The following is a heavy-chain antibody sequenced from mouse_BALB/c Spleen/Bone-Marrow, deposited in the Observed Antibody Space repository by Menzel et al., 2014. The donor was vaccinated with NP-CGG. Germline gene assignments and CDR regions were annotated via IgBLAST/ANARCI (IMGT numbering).Heavy chain of an antibody. D-gene: IGHD4-1*01. CDR3: ARWEYYAMDY. J-gene: IGHJ4*01. Sequence: VQLQQSGAELVKPGASVKLSCTASGFNIKDTYMHWVKQRPEQGLEWIGRIDPANGNPKYDPKFQGKATITADTSSNTAYLQLSSLTSEDTAVYYCARWEYYAMDYWGQGTSVTVSS. CDR1: GFNIKDTY. CDR2: IDPANGNP. V-gene: IGHV14-3*02.